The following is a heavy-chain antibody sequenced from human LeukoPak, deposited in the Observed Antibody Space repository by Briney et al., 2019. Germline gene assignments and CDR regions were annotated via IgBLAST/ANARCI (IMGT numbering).Heavy chain of an antibody. CDR3: ARVLPAASRDY. V-gene: IGHV3-7*01. J-gene: IGHJ4*02. Sequence: PGGSLRLSCAASGFTFSTYWMSWVRQAPGKGLEWVANIKQDGSDKFYVDSVKGRFTISRDNAKNSMYLQMNSLRAEDTAVYYCARVLPAASRDYWGQGTLVTVSS. CDR2: IKQDGSDK. CDR1: GFTFSTYW. D-gene: IGHD2-2*01.